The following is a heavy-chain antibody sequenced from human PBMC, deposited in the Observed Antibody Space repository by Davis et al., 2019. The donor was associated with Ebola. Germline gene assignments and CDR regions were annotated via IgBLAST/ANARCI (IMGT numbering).Heavy chain of an antibody. D-gene: IGHD3-3*01. Sequence: PGGSLRLSCAASGFTFSNSAMGWIRQTPGKGLEWVSGIGVSGGSNTHYADSVKGRFTISRDNSKNTLSLQMNSLTADDTAVYYCARAVFHEVLDYWGQGTPVTVSP. CDR1: GFTFSNSA. CDR3: ARAVFHEVLDY. V-gene: IGHV3-23*01. CDR2: IGVSGGSNT. J-gene: IGHJ4*02.